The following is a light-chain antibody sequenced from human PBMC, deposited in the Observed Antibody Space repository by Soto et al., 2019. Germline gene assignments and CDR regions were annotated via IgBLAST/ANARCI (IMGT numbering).Light chain of an antibody. Sequence: EIVLTQSPATPSLSPGERATLSCRASQSVSSYLAWYQQKPGQAPRLLIYDASNRATGIPARFSGSGSGTAFTLTISSLEPEDFAVYYCQQRSNWPPVTFGGGTKVEIK. CDR1: QSVSSY. CDR3: QQRSNWPPVT. V-gene: IGKV3-11*01. CDR2: DAS. J-gene: IGKJ4*01.